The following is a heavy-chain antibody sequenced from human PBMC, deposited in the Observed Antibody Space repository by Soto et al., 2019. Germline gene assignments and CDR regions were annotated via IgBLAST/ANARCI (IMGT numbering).Heavy chain of an antibody. D-gene: IGHD1-7*01. CDR1: GYTFTDYY. CDR2: INPNSGGT. V-gene: IGHV1-2*02. CDR3: ARKLELRGSYYYYYDMDV. Sequence: GASVKVSCKASGYTFTDYYMHWVRQAPGQGLERMGWINPNSGGTNYAQKFQGRVTMTRDTSISTAYMELSRLRSDDTAVYYCARKLELRGSYYYYYDMDVWGQGTTVTVSS. J-gene: IGHJ6*02.